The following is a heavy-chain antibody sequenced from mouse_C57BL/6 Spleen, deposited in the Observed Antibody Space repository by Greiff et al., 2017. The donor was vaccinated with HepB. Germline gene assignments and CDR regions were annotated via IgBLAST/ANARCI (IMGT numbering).Heavy chain of an antibody. D-gene: IGHD2-3*01. J-gene: IGHJ1*03. CDR3: ARAVWLLRYFDV. Sequence: EVQGVESGGGLVKPGGSLKLSCAASGFTFSSYAMSWVRQTPEKRLEWVATISDGGSYTYYPDNVKGRFTISRDNAKNNLYLQMSHLKSEDTAMYYCARAVWLLRYFDVWGTGTTVTVSS. V-gene: IGHV5-4*01. CDR2: ISDGGSYT. CDR1: GFTFSSYA.